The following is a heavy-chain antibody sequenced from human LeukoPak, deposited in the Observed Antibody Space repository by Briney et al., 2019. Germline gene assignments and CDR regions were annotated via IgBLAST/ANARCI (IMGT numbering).Heavy chain of an antibody. CDR1: GGSISSSSYY. J-gene: IGHJ4*02. CDR3: ARVGGYSYGRSQGVGDY. CDR2: IYYSGST. D-gene: IGHD5-18*01. Sequence: KPSETLSLTCTVSGGSISSSSYYWGWIRQPPGKGLEWIGSIYYSGSTYYNPSLKSRVTISVDTSKNQFSLKLSSVTAADTAVYYCARVGGYSYGRSQGVGDYWGQGTPVTVSS. V-gene: IGHV4-39*07.